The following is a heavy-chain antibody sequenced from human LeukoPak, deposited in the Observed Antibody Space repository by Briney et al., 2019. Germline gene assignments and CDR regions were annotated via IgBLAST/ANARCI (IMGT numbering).Heavy chain of an antibody. CDR2: IYTSGST. J-gene: IGHJ6*03. Sequence: SETLSLTCTVSGGSIRSYYWSWIRQPAGKGLEWIGRIYTSGSTNYNPSLKSRVTMSVDTSKNQFSLKLSSVTAADTAVYYCARLPAAISSAGYYYYYMDVWGKGTTVTVSS. D-gene: IGHD2-2*02. V-gene: IGHV4-4*07. CDR3: ARLPAAISSAGYYYYYMDV. CDR1: GGSIRSYY.